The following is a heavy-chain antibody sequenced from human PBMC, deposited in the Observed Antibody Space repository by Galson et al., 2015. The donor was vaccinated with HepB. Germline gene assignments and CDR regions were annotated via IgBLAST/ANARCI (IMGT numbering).Heavy chain of an antibody. CDR1: GGTFSSYA. Sequence: SVKVSCKASGGTFSSYAISWVRQAPGQGLEWMGGIIPIFGTANYAQKFQGRVTITADKSTSTAYMELSSLRSEDTAVYYYARTAAAIVVVVAATGGRDWNWFDPWGQGTLVTVSS. V-gene: IGHV1-69*06. D-gene: IGHD2-15*01. J-gene: IGHJ5*02. CDR2: IIPIFGTA. CDR3: ARTAAAIVVVVAATGGRDWNWFDP.